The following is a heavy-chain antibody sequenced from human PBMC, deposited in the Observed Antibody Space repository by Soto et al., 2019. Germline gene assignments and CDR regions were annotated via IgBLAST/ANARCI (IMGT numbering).Heavy chain of an antibody. CDR1: GFTFSSYW. CDR3: ARPRMVVAATNFDY. D-gene: IGHD2-15*01. J-gene: IGHJ4*02. Sequence: GGSLRLSCAASGFTFSSYWMSWVRQAPGKGLEWVANIKQDGSEKYYVDSVKGRFTISRDNAKNSLYLQMNSLRAEDTAVYYCARPRMVVAATNFDYWGQGTLVTVSS. CDR2: IKQDGSEK. V-gene: IGHV3-7*01.